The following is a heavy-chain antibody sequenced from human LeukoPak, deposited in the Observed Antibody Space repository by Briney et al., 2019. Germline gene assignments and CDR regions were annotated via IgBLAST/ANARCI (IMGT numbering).Heavy chain of an antibody. J-gene: IGHJ6*02. CDR3: ARVRYDILTGYPLNGMDV. Sequence: ASVKVSCKASGGTFSSYAISWVRQAPGQGLEWMGRIIPILGIANYAQKFQGRVTITADKSTSTAYMELSSLRSEDTAVYYCARVRYDILTGYPLNGMDVRGQGTTVTVSS. CDR2: IIPILGIA. CDR1: GGTFSSYA. V-gene: IGHV1-69*04. D-gene: IGHD3-9*01.